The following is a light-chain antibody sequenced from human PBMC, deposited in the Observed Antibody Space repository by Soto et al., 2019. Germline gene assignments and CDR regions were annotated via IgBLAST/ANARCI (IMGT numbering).Light chain of an antibody. CDR3: SSYTSSSTRV. Sequence: QSVLPQPASVSGSPGQSITISCTGTSSDVGGYNYVSWYQQHPGKAPKLMIYDVSNRPSGVSNRFSGSKPGNTASLSISGLQAEDEADYYCSSYTSSSTRVFGTGTKVTVL. CDR2: DVS. CDR1: SSDVGGYNY. J-gene: IGLJ1*01. V-gene: IGLV2-14*01.